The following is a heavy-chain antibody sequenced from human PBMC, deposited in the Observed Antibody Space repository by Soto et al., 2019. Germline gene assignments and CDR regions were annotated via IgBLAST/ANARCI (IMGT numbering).Heavy chain of an antibody. Sequence: PGGSLRLSCAASGFTFSSYAMHWVRQAPGKWLEWVAVISYDGSNKYYADSVKGRFTISRDNSKNTLYLQMNSLRAEDTAVYYCARERVISMIVVVMTGGIDVCGQRXTVTVSS. D-gene: IGHD3-22*01. CDR1: GFTFSSYA. CDR3: ARERVISMIVVVMTGGIDV. V-gene: IGHV3-30-3*01. J-gene: IGHJ6*02. CDR2: ISYDGSNK.